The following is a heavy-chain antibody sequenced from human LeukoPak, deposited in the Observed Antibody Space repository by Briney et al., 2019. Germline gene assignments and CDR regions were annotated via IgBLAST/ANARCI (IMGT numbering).Heavy chain of an antibody. J-gene: IGHJ5*02. CDR1: GGSMTGYY. D-gene: IGHD2-21*02. CDR3: TKLSDCGGHCYDRPHWFDP. CDR2: VHSSGGT. V-gene: IGHV4-59*08. Sequence: SETLSLTCTVSGGSMTGYYWAWIRQPPGKRLEWIGYVHSSGGTKYSPSLKSRVTVSIDMSKNQFSLNLRSVTAADSAAYYCTKLSDCGGHCYDRPHWFDPWGQGSLVTVSS.